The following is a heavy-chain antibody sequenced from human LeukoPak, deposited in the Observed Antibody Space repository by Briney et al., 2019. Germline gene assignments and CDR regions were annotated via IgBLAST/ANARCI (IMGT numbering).Heavy chain of an antibody. J-gene: IGHJ4*02. D-gene: IGHD2-15*01. CDR2: MNPNSGNT. CDR3: AREATLVVVAAPDY. CDR1: GYTFTSYD. Sequence: ASVKVSCKASGYTFTSYDINWVRQATGQGLEWMGWMNPNSGNTGYAQKFQGRVTMTRNTSISTAYMELSSLRSEDTAVYYCAREATLVVVAAPDYWGQGTLVTVSS. V-gene: IGHV1-8*01.